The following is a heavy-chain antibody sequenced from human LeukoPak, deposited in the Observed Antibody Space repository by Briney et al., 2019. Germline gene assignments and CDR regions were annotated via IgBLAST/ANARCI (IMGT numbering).Heavy chain of an antibody. CDR2: ISGSGYTT. CDR3: ARGYSSGWSYFDY. J-gene: IGHJ4*02. V-gene: IGHV3-23*01. D-gene: IGHD6-19*01. CDR1: GFTFSTYA. Sequence: GRSLGLSCAASGFTFSTYALHWVRQAPGKGLEWVSSISGSGYTTHYADSVKGRFTISRDNSKNTLYLQMNSLRAEDTAVYYRARGYSSGWSYFDYWGQGTLVTVSS.